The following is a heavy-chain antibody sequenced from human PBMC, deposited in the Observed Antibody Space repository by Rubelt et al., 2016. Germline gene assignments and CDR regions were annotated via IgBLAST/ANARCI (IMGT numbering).Heavy chain of an antibody. CDR1: GGSISNYY. D-gene: IGHD6-13*01. CDR2: INHSGST. V-gene: IGHV4-59*12. CDR3: ARGGKQQLGPYYYVMDV. J-gene: IGHJ6*02. Sequence: QVQLQESGPGLVKPSETLSLTCTVSGGSISNYYWSWIRQPPGKGLEWIGEINHSGSTNYNPSLKSRVTISVDTSKNQFSRKVSSVTAADTAVYYCARGGKQQLGPYYYVMDVWGQGTTVTVSS.